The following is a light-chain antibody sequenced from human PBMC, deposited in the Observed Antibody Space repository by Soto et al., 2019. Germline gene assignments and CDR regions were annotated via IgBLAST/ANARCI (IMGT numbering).Light chain of an antibody. CDR2: LGS. V-gene: IGKV2-28*01. Sequence: DIVITQSPLSLPVTPGEPASISCRSSQSLLHSNGYNYLNLYLQKPGQAPQLLIYLGSNRASGVPDRFSGSGSGTDFTLKISRVEAEDVGVYYCMEALQTPWTFGQGTKV. CDR1: QSLLHSNGYNY. CDR3: MEALQTPWT. J-gene: IGKJ1*01.